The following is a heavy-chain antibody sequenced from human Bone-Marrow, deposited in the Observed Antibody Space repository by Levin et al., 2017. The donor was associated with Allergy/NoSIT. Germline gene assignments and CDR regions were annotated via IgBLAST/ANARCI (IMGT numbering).Heavy chain of an antibody. CDR1: GGSISSSSYY. V-gene: IGHV4-39*01. CDR2: IYYSGST. Sequence: SETLSLTCTVSGGSISSSSYYWGWIRQPPGKGLEWIGSIYYSGSTYYNPSLKSRVTISVDTSKNQFSLKLSSVTAADTAVYYCARRGSIWHNWFDPWGQGTLVTVPS. J-gene: IGHJ5*02. D-gene: IGHD6-13*01. CDR3: ARRGSIWHNWFDP.